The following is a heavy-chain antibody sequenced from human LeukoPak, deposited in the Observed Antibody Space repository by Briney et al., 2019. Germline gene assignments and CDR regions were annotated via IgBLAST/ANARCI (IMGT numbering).Heavy chain of an antibody. CDR1: GGSISSYY. V-gene: IGHV4-4*09. D-gene: IGHD3-10*01. CDR3: ARHGSVRSPLGP. Sequence: SETLSLTCTVSGGSISSYYWSWIRQPPGKGLEWIGYIYATGSANYNPSLKSRVTISVDTSKNQFSLNLRSVTAADTAVYYCARHGSVRSPLGPWGQGTLVTVSS. J-gene: IGHJ5*02. CDR2: IYATGSA.